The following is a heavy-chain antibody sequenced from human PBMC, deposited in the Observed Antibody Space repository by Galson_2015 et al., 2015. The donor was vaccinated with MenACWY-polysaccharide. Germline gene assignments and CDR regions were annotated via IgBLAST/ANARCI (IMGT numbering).Heavy chain of an antibody. J-gene: IGHJ4*02. CDR2: SSSGGYSA. V-gene: IGHV3-11*01. D-gene: IGHD4-11*01. CDR3: ARSYSNIRQFDL. CDR1: GFTLSDHF. Sequence: SLRLSCAASGFTLSDHFMSWIRQAPGKGLEWISYSSSGGYSASYADSVKGRFTISRDNAKKSLYLQMNSLRAEDTAVYYCARSYSNIRQFDLWGQGTLVTVAS.